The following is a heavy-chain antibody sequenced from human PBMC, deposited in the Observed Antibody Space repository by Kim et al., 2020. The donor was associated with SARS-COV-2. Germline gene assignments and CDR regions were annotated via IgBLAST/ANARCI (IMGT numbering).Heavy chain of an antibody. CDR3: ARPGLRVEYYYYGMDV. Sequence: SVKVSCKASGGTFSSYAISWVRQAPGQGLEWMGGIIPIFGTANYAQKFQGRVTITADESTSTAYMELSSLRSEDTAVYYCARPGLRVEYYYYGMDVWGQGTTVTVSS. CDR1: GGTFSSYA. CDR2: IIPIFGTA. V-gene: IGHV1-69*13. J-gene: IGHJ6*02. D-gene: IGHD2-21*01.